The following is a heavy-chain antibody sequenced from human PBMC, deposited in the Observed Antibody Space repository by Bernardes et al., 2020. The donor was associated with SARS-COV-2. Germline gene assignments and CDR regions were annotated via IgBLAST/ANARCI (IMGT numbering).Heavy chain of an antibody. D-gene: IGHD2-2*01. CDR1: GYTFTGYY. J-gene: IGHJ5*02. CDR2: INPNSGGT. Sequence: ASVKVSCKASGYTFTGYYMHWVRQAPGQGLEWMGWINPNSGGTNYAQKLQGRVTMTRDTSISTADMELSKLSSDDTGVYYRATEYCSSASCQDWFDPWGQGTLVTVHS. V-gene: IGHV1-2*02. CDR3: ATEYCSSASCQDWFDP.